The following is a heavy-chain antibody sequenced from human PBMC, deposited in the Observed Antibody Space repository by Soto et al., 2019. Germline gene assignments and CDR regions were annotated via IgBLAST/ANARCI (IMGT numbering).Heavy chain of an antibody. V-gene: IGHV3-9*01. CDR3: TKGPSPYSSSSIDY. CDR1: GFTFDDFA. Sequence: GGSLRLSCAAFGFTFDDFAMHWVRQVPGKGLEWVAGISWNSVIIAYADSVKGRFTISRDNAKNSLYLQMNSLGGEDTAVYYCTKGPSPYSSSSIDYWGQGTLVTVSS. D-gene: IGHD6-6*01. CDR2: ISWNSVII. J-gene: IGHJ4*02.